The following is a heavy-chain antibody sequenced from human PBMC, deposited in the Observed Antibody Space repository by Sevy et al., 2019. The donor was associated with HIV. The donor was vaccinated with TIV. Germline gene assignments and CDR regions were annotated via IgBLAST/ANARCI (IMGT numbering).Heavy chain of an antibody. CDR1: GYTFSSYA. Sequence: ASVKVSCKASGYTFSSYAMNWVRQAPGQGLEWMGWINTNTGNPTYAQGFTGRFLFSLDTSVSTAYLQISSLKAEDTAVYYCARDLYYDSSAYSDYWGQGTLVTVSS. J-gene: IGHJ4*02. CDR3: ARDLYYDSSAYSDY. V-gene: IGHV7-4-1*02. D-gene: IGHD3-22*01. CDR2: INTNTGNP.